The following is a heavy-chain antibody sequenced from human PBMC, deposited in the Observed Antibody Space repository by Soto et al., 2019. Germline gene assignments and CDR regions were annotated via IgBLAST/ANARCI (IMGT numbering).Heavy chain of an antibody. J-gene: IGHJ4*02. CDR1: GFTFSTYG. CDR3: AKSNRPTGPFDY. V-gene: IGHV3-23*01. Sequence: LRLSCAASGFTFSTYGMSWVRQAPGKGLEWVSGISASGGSTYYADSVKGRFTISRDNSKSTMYLQMNSLRAEDTALYYCAKSNRPTGPFDYWGQGALVTVSS. D-gene: IGHD4-4*01. CDR2: ISASGGST.